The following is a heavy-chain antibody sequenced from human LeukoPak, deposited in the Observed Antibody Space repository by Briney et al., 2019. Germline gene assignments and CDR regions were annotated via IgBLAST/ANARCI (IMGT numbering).Heavy chain of an antibody. D-gene: IGHD3-10*01. V-gene: IGHV4-39*07. CDR1: GGSISSSSYY. CDR2: IYYSGST. CDR3: ASLMVRGVFRPNFDY. J-gene: IGHJ4*02. Sequence: SETLSLTCTVSGGSISSSSYYWGWIRQPPGKGLEWIGSIYYSGSTYYNLSLKSRVTISVDTSKNQFSLKLSSVTAADTAVYYCASLMVRGVFRPNFDYWGQGTLVTVSS.